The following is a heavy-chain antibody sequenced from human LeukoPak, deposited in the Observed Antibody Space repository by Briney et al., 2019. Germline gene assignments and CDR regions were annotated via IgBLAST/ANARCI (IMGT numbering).Heavy chain of an antibody. CDR3: TYCSSTSCAYFDY. V-gene: IGHV3-49*04. D-gene: IGHD2-2*01. J-gene: IGHJ4*02. Sequence: RPGGSLRLSCTASGFTFGDYAMSWVRQAPGKGLEWVGFIRSKAYGGTTEYAASVKGRFTISRDDSKSIAYLQMNSLKTEDTAVYYCTYCSSTSCAYFDYWGKGTLVTASS. CDR2: IRSKAYGGTT. CDR1: GFTFGDYA.